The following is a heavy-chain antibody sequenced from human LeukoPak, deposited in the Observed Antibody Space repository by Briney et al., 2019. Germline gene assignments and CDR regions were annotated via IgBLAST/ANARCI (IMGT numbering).Heavy chain of an antibody. D-gene: IGHD2-15*01. CDR2: MSYDGSNK. Sequence: GGSLRLSCAASGFTFNNYGMHWVRQAPGKGLEWVAVMSYDGSNKYYADSVKGRFTISRDNSKSTLYLQMNSLRAEDTAVYYCAKGSGGPDYWGQGTLVTVSS. J-gene: IGHJ4*02. CDR1: GFTFNNYG. CDR3: AKGSGGPDY. V-gene: IGHV3-30*18.